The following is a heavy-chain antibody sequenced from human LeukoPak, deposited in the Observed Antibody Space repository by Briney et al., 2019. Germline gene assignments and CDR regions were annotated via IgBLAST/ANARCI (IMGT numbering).Heavy chain of an antibody. Sequence: GGSLRLSCVGSGFSFNSYSMNWVRQAPGKGLEWVSSISSTGDYRDYADLDYADSVKGRFTISRDSAKNSLFLEMNSLRAEDTAVYYCARELATPYAHWGQGTLVTVSS. D-gene: IGHD2-2*01. V-gene: IGHV3-21*01. CDR1: GFSFNSYS. CDR3: ARELATPYAH. J-gene: IGHJ4*02. CDR2: ISSTGDYRDYADL.